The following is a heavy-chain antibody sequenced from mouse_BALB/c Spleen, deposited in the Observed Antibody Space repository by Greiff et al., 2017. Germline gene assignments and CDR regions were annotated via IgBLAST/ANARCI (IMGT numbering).Heavy chain of an antibody. CDR1: GFSLTSYG. J-gene: IGHJ1*01. D-gene: IGHD4-1*01. CDR3: ARGENWDRYFDV. Sequence: QVHVKQSGPGLVQPSQSLSITCTVSGFSLTSYGVHWVRQSPGKGLEWLGVIWSGGSTDYNAAFISRLSISKDNSKSQVFFKMNSLQANDTAIYYCARGENWDRYFDVWGAGTTVTVSS. CDR2: IWSGGST. V-gene: IGHV2-2*02.